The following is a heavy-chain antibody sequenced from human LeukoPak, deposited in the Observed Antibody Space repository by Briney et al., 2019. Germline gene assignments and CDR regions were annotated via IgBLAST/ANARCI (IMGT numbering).Heavy chain of an antibody. CDR1: GGTFSSYA. Sequence: ASVKVSCKAFGGTFSSYAISWVRQAPGQGLEWMGGIIPLFGTANYAQKFQGRVTITADESTCTAHMELHSLRSEDTGVYFCARETTMVRGVMVINYWGQGTLVTVSS. V-gene: IGHV1-69*13. CDR2: IIPLFGTA. J-gene: IGHJ4*02. D-gene: IGHD3-10*01. CDR3: ARETTMVRGVMVINY.